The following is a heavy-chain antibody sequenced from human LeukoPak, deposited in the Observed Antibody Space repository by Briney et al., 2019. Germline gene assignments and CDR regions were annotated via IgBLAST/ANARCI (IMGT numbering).Heavy chain of an antibody. V-gene: IGHV4-59*01. D-gene: IGHD3-22*01. Sequence: SETLSLTCTVSGDSFIGSYWSCIPEATGKGLECIGYIYYPVDTNYNPSLQSRVNRSVDISKKQFSLRLSSVSAADTAVYYCARRRYYDSSGYNPTYYFDYWGQGILVTVSS. CDR1: GDSFIGSY. CDR3: ARRRYYDSSGYNPTYYFDY. CDR2: IYYPVDT. J-gene: IGHJ4*02.